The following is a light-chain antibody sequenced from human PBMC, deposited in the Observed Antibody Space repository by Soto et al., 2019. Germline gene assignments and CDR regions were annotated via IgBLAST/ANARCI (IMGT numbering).Light chain of an antibody. J-gene: IGKJ2*01. CDR3: QQYSNWPYT. CDR2: GAS. V-gene: IGKV3-15*01. CDR1: QSVSSK. Sequence: EIVMTQSPATLSLSPGERVTLSCRASQSVSSKLAWYQQKPGQAPRLLIYGASSRATDIPARFSGSGSGTEFTLTISRLQSEDFAIFYCQQYSNWPYTFGQGTKLEIK.